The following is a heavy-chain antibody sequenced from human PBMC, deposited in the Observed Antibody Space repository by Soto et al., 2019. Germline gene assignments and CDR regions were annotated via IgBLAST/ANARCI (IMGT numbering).Heavy chain of an antibody. J-gene: IGHJ4*02. CDR3: ARAAEGDDFWSGYTPYDY. V-gene: IGHV5-51*01. CDR2: IYPGDSDT. D-gene: IGHD3-3*01. Sequence: GESLKISCKGSGYSFTSYWIGWVRQMPGKGLEWMGIIYPGDSDTRYSPSFQGQVTISADKSISTAYLQWSSLKASDTAMYYCARAAEGDDFWSGYTPYDYWGQGTLVTVSS. CDR1: GYSFTSYW.